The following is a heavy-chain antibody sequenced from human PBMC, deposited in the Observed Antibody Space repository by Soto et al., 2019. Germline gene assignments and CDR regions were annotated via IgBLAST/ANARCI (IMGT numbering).Heavy chain of an antibody. CDR2: MNPNSGNT. CDR1: GYTFTSYD. Sequence: QVQLVQSGAEVKKPGASVKVSCKASGYTFTSYDINWVRQATGQGLEWMGWMNPNSGNTGYAQKFQGRVTMTSNTSISTAYMELSSLGSEDTAVYYCARGITIFGVVDPGGQGTLVTVSS. V-gene: IGHV1-8*01. J-gene: IGHJ5*02. D-gene: IGHD3-3*01. CDR3: ARGITIFGVVDP.